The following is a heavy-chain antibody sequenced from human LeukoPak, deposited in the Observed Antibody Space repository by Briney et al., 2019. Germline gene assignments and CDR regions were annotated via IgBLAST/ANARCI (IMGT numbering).Heavy chain of an antibody. D-gene: IGHD5-18*01. CDR2: IYTSGST. CDR3: AREVHVDTAMVNWFDP. J-gene: IGHJ5*02. V-gene: IGHV4-4*07. Sequence: SETLSLTCTVSGGSISSYYWSWIRQPAGKGLEWIGRIYTSGSTNYNPSLKSRVTMSVDTSKNQFSLKLSSVTAADTAVYYCAREVHVDTAMVNWFDPWGQGTLVTVSS. CDR1: GGSISSYY.